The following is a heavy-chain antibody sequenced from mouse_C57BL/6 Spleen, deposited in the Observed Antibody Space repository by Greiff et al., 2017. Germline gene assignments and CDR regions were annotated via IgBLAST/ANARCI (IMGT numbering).Heavy chain of an antibody. CDR1: GYTFTEYT. Sequence: QVQLQQSGAELVKPGASVKLSCKASGYTFTEYTIHWVKQRSGQGLEWIGWFYPGSGSIKYNEKFKDKATLTADKSSSTVYMELSRLTSEDSAVYFCARHEDAHYDYDGYYAMDYWGQGTSVTVSS. CDR2: FYPGSGSI. CDR3: ARHEDAHYDYDGYYAMDY. J-gene: IGHJ4*01. V-gene: IGHV1-62-2*01. D-gene: IGHD2-4*01.